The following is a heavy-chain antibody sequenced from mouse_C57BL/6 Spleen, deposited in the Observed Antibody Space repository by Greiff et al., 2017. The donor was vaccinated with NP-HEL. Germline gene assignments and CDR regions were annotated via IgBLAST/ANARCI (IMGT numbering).Heavy chain of an antibody. CDR2: IDPSDSYT. CDR3: ARGWEWDD. Sequence: QVQLQQSGAELVKPGASVKLSCKASGYTFTSYWMQWVKQRPGKGLEWIGEIDPSDSYTNYNQKFKGKATLTVDTSSSTAYMQLSSLTSEDSAIYYWARGWEWDDWGKGTTVTVSS. CDR1: GYTFTSYW. D-gene: IGHD1-1*02. J-gene: IGHJ2*01. V-gene: IGHV1-50*01.